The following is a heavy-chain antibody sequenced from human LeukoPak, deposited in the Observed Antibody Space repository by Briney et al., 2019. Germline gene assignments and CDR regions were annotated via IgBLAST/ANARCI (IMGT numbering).Heavy chain of an antibody. J-gene: IGHJ3*02. Sequence: SETLSLTCTVSGGSISSYYWSWIRQPAGKGLEWIGRIYTSGSTNYNPSLKSRVTMSVDTSKNQFSLKLSSVTAADTAVYYCARSERMTMIVNDAFAIWGQGTMVTVSS. CDR3: ARSERMTMIVNDAFAI. CDR1: GGSISSYY. CDR2: IYTSGST. D-gene: IGHD3-22*01. V-gene: IGHV4-4*07.